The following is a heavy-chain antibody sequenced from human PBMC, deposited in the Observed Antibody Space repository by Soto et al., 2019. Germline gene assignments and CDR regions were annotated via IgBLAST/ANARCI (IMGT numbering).Heavy chain of an antibody. CDR1: GFTFSSYG. D-gene: IGHD3-10*01. J-gene: IGHJ4*02. CDR2: IWYDGSNK. Sequence: GGSLRLSCAASGFTFSSYGMHWVRQAPGKGLEWVAVIWYDGSNKYYADSVKGRFTISRDNSKNTLYLQMNSLRAEDTAVYYCARDRGLLWFGELLYYFDYWGQGTLVTVSS. CDR3: ARDRGLLWFGELLYYFDY. V-gene: IGHV3-33*01.